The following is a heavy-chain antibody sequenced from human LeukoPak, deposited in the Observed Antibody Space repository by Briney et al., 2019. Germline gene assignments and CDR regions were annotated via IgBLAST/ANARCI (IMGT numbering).Heavy chain of an antibody. D-gene: IGHD3-22*01. CDR1: GFTVSSNY. V-gene: IGHV3-53*01. CDR2: IYSRGGT. CDR3: ARKTDSSGSGDY. J-gene: IGHJ4*02. Sequence: GGSLRLSCAASGFTVSSNYMSWVRQAPGKGLEWVSVIYSRGGTYYADSVQGRFTISRDASKNTLFLQMNSLRADDTAVYYCARKTDSSGSGDYWGQGTLVTVSS.